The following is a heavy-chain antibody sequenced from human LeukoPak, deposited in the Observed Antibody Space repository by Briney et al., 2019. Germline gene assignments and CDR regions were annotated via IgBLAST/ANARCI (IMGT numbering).Heavy chain of an antibody. Sequence: GGSLRLSCAASGFTFISYSMNWVRQAPGRGLEWGSSISSSSRYIYYADSVKGRFTISRDNAKNSLYLQMNSLRAEDTAVYYCARPDYGDYISYYGMDVWGQGTTVTVSS. J-gene: IGHJ6*02. V-gene: IGHV3-21*01. CDR1: GFTFISYS. D-gene: IGHD4-17*01. CDR3: ARPDYGDYISYYGMDV. CDR2: ISSSSRYI.